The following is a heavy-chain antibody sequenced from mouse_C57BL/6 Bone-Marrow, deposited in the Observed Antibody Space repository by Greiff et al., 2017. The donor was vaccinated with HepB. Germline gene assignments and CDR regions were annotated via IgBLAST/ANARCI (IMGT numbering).Heavy chain of an antibody. Sequence: VKLMESGPGLVAPSQSLSITCTVSGFSLTSYAISWVRQPPGKGLEWLGVIWTGGGTNYNSALKSRLSISKDNSKSQVFLKMNSLQTDDTARYYCARRGLLRNYYAMDYWGQGTSVTVSS. V-gene: IGHV2-9-1*01. CDR3: ARRGLLRNYYAMDY. CDR2: IWTGGGT. J-gene: IGHJ4*01. CDR1: GFSLTSYA. D-gene: IGHD2-3*01.